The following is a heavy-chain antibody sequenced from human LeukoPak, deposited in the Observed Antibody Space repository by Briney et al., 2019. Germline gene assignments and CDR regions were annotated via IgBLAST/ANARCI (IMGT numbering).Heavy chain of an antibody. CDR1: GLTFSNYA. CDR2: ITGSGRGT. Sequence: GGSLTLFCTASGLTFSNYATTWVRQAPGKGLEWVSSITGSGRGTYYADSVKGRFSVSRDNSQNTVFLHMNSLRADDTALYYCSKDPNGDYVGAFDMWGPGTMVTVSS. CDR3: SKDPNGDYVGAFDM. V-gene: IGHV3-23*01. D-gene: IGHD4-17*01. J-gene: IGHJ3*02.